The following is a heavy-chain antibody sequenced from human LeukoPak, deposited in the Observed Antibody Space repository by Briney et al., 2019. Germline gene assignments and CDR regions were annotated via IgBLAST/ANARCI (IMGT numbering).Heavy chain of an antibody. CDR3: ARDLRGRVDY. CDR1: GFTFSSYA. Sequence: PGGSLRLSCAASGFTFSSYAMTWVRQAPGKGLEWVANINQYESEKYYVDSVKGRFTISRDNAKNSLYLQMNSLRAEDTAVYYCARDLRGRVDYWGQGTLVTVSS. CDR2: INQYESEK. D-gene: IGHD3-10*01. V-gene: IGHV3-7*01. J-gene: IGHJ4*02.